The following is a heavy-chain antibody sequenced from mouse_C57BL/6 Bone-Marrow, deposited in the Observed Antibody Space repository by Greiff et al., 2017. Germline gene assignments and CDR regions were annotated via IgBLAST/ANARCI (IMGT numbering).Heavy chain of an antibody. CDR2: ISSGGSCT. J-gene: IGHJ3*01. Sequence: EVQVVESGGDLVKPGGSLKLSCAASGFTFSSYGMSWVRQTPDKRLEWVATISSGGSCTYYPDSVKGRFPISRANAKNTLYLKMSSLKSEDTAMYYCARQRDSSGWVAYWGQGTLVTVSA. CDR3: ARQRDSSGWVAY. CDR1: GFTFSSYG. D-gene: IGHD3-2*02. V-gene: IGHV5-6*01.